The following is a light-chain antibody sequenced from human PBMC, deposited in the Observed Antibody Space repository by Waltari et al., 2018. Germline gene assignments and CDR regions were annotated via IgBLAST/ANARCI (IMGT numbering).Light chain of an antibody. V-gene: IGLV1-44*01. J-gene: IGLJ2*01. CDR3: AAWDDRLNCVV. CDR2: SHQ. Sequence: QSVLTRPPSAPWTPGQRVTISCSGTSSHLGSSTVNWYLQLPGSAPKLLIYSHQQPPSGAPDRISGSKSGTSACPDISGVQAEDAADYYCAAWDDRLNCVVFGGGTKLA. CDR1: SSHLGSST.